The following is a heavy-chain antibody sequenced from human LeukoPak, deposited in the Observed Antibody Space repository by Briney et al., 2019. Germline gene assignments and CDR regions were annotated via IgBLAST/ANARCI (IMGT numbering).Heavy chain of an antibody. CDR2: INHSGST. CDR3: ARLDYYDSSGYALGY. J-gene: IGHJ4*02. CDR1: GGSFSGYY. V-gene: IGHV4-34*01. Sequence: SETLSLTCAVYGGSFSGYYWSWLRQPPGKGLEWIGEINHSGSTNYNPSLKSRVTISVDTSKNQFSLKLSSVTAADTAVYYCARLDYYDSSGYALGYWGQGTLVTVSS. D-gene: IGHD3-22*01.